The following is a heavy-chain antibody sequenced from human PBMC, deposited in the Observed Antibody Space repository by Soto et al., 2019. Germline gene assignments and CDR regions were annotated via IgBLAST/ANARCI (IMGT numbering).Heavy chain of an antibody. CDR2: IYYSGST. CDR3: ARRSHGTVSYYYYGMDV. Sequence: SETLSLTCTVSGGSISSYYRSWIRQPPGKGLEWIGYIYYSGSTNYNPSLKSRVTISVDTSKNQFSLKLSSVTAADTAVYYCARRSHGTVSYYYYGMDVWGQGTTVTVSS. CDR1: GGSISSYY. V-gene: IGHV4-59*01. J-gene: IGHJ6*02. D-gene: IGHD4-4*01.